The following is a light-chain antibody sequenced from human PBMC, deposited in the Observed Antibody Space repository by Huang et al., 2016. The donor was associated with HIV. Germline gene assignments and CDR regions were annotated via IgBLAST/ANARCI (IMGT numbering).Light chain of an antibody. V-gene: IGKV3-15*01. J-gene: IGKJ2*01. CDR2: GAS. Sequence: IVMTQSPGTLSVSPGERATLSCRASQSVGSTLAWYQQKPGQSPRPLIYGASTRSTGIPDRFSGSGSGTEFTLTISSLQSEDFAVYYCQQYYKLYTFGQGTKLEIK. CDR1: QSVGST. CDR3: QQYYKLYT.